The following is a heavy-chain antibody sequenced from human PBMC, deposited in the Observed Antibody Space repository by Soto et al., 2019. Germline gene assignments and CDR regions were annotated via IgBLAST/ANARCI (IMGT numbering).Heavy chain of an antibody. CDR2: MNPNSGNT. V-gene: IGHV1-8*01. CDR1: GYTFTRYD. D-gene: IGHD5-12*01. CDR3: ARKTLYSGYDFLY. Sequence: GASVKVSCKASGYTFTRYDIKWVRQAPGQGLEWMGWMNPNSGNTGYAQKFQGRVTMTRNTSISTAYMELSSLRSEDTAVYYCARKTLYSGYDFLYWGQGTLVTVSS. J-gene: IGHJ4*02.